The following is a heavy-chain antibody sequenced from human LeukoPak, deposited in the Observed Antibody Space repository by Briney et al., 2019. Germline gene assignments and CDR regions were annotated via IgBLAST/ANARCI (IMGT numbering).Heavy chain of an antibody. CDR3: ARDAGYYVSGSSLDY. Sequence: ASVKVSCKASGNTFTRNYIQWVRQAPGQGLEWMGIISPSGDSTTYAQKSQGRVTMTRDTSTRTVYMELSSLRSEDTAVYYCARDAGYYVSGSSLDYWGQGTLVTVSS. D-gene: IGHD3-10*01. CDR2: ISPSGDST. J-gene: IGHJ4*02. CDR1: GNTFTRNY. V-gene: IGHV1-46*01.